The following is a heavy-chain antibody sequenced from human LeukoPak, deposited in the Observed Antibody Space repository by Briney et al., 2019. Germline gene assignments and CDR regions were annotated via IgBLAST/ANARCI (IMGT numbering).Heavy chain of an antibody. J-gene: IGHJ4*02. CDR1: GGSISSSSYY. CDR2: IYYSGST. V-gene: IGHV4-30-4*08. Sequence: SETLSLTCTVSGGSISSSSYYWGWIRQPPGKGLEWIGYIYYSGSTYYNPSLKSRVTISVDTSKNQFSLKLSSVTAADTAVYYCARGSAGENLPLDYWGQGTLVTVSS. D-gene: IGHD1-1*01. CDR3: ARGSAGENLPLDY.